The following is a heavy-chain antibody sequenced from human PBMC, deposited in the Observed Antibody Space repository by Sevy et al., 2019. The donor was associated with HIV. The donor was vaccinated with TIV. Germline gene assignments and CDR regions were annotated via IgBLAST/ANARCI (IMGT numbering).Heavy chain of an antibody. CDR1: GFTFSSYA. V-gene: IGHV3-30-3*01. J-gene: IGHJ4*02. CDR2: ISYDGSNK. Sequence: GGSLRLSCAASGFTFSSYAMHWVRQAPGKGLEWVAVISYDGSNKYYAYSVKGRFSISRDNSKNTLYLQMNSLRAEDTAVYYCARGVPWAPYYYDSSGYLYFDYWGQGTLVTVSS. D-gene: IGHD3-22*01. CDR3: ARGVPWAPYYYDSSGYLYFDY.